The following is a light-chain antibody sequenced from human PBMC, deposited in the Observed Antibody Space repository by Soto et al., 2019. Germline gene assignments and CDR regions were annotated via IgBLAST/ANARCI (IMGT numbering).Light chain of an antibody. CDR2: EVS. CDR1: SSDVGSHNL. J-gene: IGLJ2*01. Sequence: QSALTQPASVSGSPGQSITISCTGTSSDVGSHNLVSWYQQHPGKAPKLMIYEVSKRPSGVSNRFSGSKSGNTASLTISGLQAEDEADYYCCSYAGSSTSLVVFGGGTKLTVL. V-gene: IGLV2-23*02. CDR3: CSYAGSSTSLVV.